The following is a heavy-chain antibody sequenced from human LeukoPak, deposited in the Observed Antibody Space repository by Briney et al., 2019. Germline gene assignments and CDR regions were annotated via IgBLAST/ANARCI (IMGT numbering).Heavy chain of an antibody. Sequence: SETLSLTCTVSGGSISSAGYYWSWIRQPAGKGLEWIGRIYTGGTTDYNPSLKSRVTISVDTSKNQFSLKLSSVTAADTAVYYCARVPYSSGWYFDAFDIWGQGTMVTVSS. V-gene: IGHV4-61*02. D-gene: IGHD6-19*01. CDR1: GGSISSAGYY. CDR3: ARVPYSSGWYFDAFDI. CDR2: IYTGGTT. J-gene: IGHJ3*02.